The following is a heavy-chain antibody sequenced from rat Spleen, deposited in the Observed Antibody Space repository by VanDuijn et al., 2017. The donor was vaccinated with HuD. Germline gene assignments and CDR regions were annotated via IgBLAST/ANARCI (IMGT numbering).Heavy chain of an antibody. CDR1: GFTFSSYG. CDR2: ISRSSGT. V-gene: IGHV5-62*01. CDR3: VSGQPSGNY. Sequence: AVQLVESGGGLVQPGKSLKLSCSASGFTFSSYGMHWIRQAPGKGLNWVAYISRSSGTVYADAVKERFTISRDNAKNTLYLQLNSLKSEDTAIYYCVSGQPSGNYWGQGVMVTVSS. D-gene: IGHD3-4*01. J-gene: IGHJ2*01.